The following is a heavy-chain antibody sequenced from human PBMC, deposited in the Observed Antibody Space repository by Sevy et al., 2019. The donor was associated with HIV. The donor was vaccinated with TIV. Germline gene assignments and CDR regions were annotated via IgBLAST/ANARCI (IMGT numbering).Heavy chain of an antibody. J-gene: IGHJ6*02. CDR2: ISSSGSLI. V-gene: IGHV3-48*03. D-gene: IGHD3-3*01. Sequence: GGSLRLSCAASGFTFSSYEMNWVRQAPGKGLEWVSYISSSGSLIYYADSVKGRFTISRDNAKNSLYLQMNSLRAEDTAVYYCARGFWSGYSYYYGMDVWGQGTTVTVSS. CDR1: GFTFSSYE. CDR3: ARGFWSGYSYYYGMDV.